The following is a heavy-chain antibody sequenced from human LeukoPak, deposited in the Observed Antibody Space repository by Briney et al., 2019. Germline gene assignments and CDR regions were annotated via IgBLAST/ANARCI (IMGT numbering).Heavy chain of an antibody. CDR1: GGSFSGYY. CDR2: INHSGST. Sequence: SETLSLTCAVYGGSFSGYYWSWIRRPPGKGLEWIGEINHSGSTDYNPSLKSRVTISVDTSKNQFSLKLSSVTAADTAVYYCARLRWIQLGFDYWGQGTLVTVSS. J-gene: IGHJ4*02. D-gene: IGHD5-18*01. CDR3: ARLRWIQLGFDY. V-gene: IGHV4-34*01.